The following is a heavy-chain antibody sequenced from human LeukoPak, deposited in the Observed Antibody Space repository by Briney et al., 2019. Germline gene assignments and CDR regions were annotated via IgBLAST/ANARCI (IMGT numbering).Heavy chain of an antibody. V-gene: IGHV3-30*02. Sequence: GGSLRLSCAASGFTFSSYGMHWVRQAPGKGLGWVAFIRYDGNNKYYADSVKGRFTISRDNSKNTLYLQMNSLRAEDTAVYYCAKTGGSGYYSDYFDHWGQGTLVTVSS. CDR3: AKTGGSGYYSDYFDH. CDR2: IRYDGNNK. J-gene: IGHJ4*02. D-gene: IGHD3-22*01. CDR1: GFTFSSYG.